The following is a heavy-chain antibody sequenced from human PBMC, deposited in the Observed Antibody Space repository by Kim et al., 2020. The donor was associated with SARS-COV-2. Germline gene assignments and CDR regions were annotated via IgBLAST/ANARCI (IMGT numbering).Heavy chain of an antibody. V-gene: IGHV4-59*08. CDR1: GGSISSYY. CDR3: AGLVGPRGAENWFDP. J-gene: IGHJ5*02. CDR2: IYYSGTT. Sequence: SETLSLTCTVSGGSISSYYWSWIRQPPGKGLEWIGYIYYSGTTKYNPSLKSRVTISVDTSKNQFSLKLSSVTAADTAVYYCAGLVGPRGAENWFDPWGQGTLVTVSS. D-gene: IGHD1-26*01.